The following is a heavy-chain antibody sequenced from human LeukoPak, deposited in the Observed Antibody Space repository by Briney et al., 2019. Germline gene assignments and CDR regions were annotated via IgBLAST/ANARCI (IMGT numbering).Heavy chain of an antibody. CDR3: ARDTQGKLDLVLDY. V-gene: IGHV3-21*04. CDR1: GFTFSSYR. CDR2: ISSSGSYI. Sequence: GGSLRLSCAASGFTFSSYRMNWVRQAPGKGLEWASNISSSGSYIYYADSVKGRFTISRDNAKNSLYLQMNSLRAEDMALYYCARDTQGKLDLVLDYWGQGTLVTVSS. J-gene: IGHJ4*02. D-gene: IGHD5-12*01.